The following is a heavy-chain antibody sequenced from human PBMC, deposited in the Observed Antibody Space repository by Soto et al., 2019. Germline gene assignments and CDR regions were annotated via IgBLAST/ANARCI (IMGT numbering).Heavy chain of an antibody. D-gene: IGHD1-20*01. Sequence: GGSLRLSCAASGFTFSSYAMHWVRQAPGKGLEWVAVISYDGSNKYYADSVKGRFTISRDNSKNTLYLQMNSLRAEDTAVYYCGLYNLDFAMAPFDPCGQRTLVPVS. CDR3: GLYNLDFAMAPFDP. CDR2: ISYDGSNK. V-gene: IGHV3-30-3*01. J-gene: IGHJ5*02. CDR1: GFTFSSYA.